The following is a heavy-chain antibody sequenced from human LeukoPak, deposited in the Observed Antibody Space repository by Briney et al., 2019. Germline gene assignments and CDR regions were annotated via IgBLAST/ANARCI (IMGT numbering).Heavy chain of an antibody. CDR2: ISSSSSYI. CDR3: ARDGANVLRFLEWSMGIDY. Sequence: GGSLRLSCAASGFTFSSYSMNWVRQAPGKGLEWVSSISSSSSYIYYADSVKGRFTISRDNAKNSLYLQMNSLRAEDTAVYYCARDGANVLRFLEWSMGIDYWGQGTLVTVSS. CDR1: GFTFSSYS. V-gene: IGHV3-21*01. J-gene: IGHJ4*02. D-gene: IGHD3-3*01.